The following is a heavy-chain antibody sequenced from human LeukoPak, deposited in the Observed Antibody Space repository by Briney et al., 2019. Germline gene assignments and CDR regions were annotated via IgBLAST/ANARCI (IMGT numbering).Heavy chain of an antibody. J-gene: IGHJ5*02. Sequence: SQTLSLTCTVSGGSISSGSYYWSWIRQPAGKGLEWIGRVYTSGSTNYNPSLKSRVTISVDTSKNQFSLKLSSVTAADTAVYYCARYYSAWFDPWGQGTLVTVSS. CDR3: ARYYSAWFDP. D-gene: IGHD2-21*01. CDR2: VYTSGST. V-gene: IGHV4-61*02. CDR1: GGSISSGSYY.